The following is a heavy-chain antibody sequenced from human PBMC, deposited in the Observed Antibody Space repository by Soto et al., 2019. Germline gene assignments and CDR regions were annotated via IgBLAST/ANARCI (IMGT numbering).Heavy chain of an antibody. CDR1: GFTVSSNY. D-gene: IGHD4-4*01. V-gene: IGHV3-53*01. CDR3: ARDTATTVTPQFDY. Sequence: PGGSLRLSCAASGFTVSSNYMSWVRQAPGKGLEWVSVIYSGGSTYYADSVKGRFTISRGNSKNTLYLQMNSLRAEDTAVYYCARDTATTVTPQFDYWGQGTLVTVSS. CDR2: IYSGGST. J-gene: IGHJ4*02.